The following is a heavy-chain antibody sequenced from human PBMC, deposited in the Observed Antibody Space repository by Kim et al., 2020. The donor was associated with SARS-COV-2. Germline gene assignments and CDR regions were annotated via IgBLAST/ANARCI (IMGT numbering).Heavy chain of an antibody. Sequence: SDGGTTDYTSPVEGRFTISRDDSKDTQYLQMNSLITEDTAIYYCSTGRAVWGQGTLVTVSS. J-gene: IGHJ4*02. V-gene: IGHV3-15*01. CDR2: SDGGTT. D-gene: IGHD4-17*01. CDR3: STGRAV.